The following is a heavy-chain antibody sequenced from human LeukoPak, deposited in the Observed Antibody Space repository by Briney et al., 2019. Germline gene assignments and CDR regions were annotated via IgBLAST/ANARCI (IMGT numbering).Heavy chain of an antibody. D-gene: IGHD5-18*01. CDR3: VRGLWTAMGAGAY. V-gene: IGHV3-30*02. CDR1: GFIFSSYG. CDR2: IWYDGSKK. Sequence: PGGSLRLSCAASGFIFSSYGMHWVRQAPGKGLEWVALIWYDGSKKYYADSVKGRFTISRDNSKNTLYLQMNSLRAEDTAVYYCVRGLWTAMGAGAYWGQGTLVAVSS. J-gene: IGHJ4*02.